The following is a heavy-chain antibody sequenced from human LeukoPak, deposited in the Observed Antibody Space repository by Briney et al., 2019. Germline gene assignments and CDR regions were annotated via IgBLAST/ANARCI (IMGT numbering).Heavy chain of an antibody. CDR1: GYSFADYY. CDR2: IKPNSGGT. Sequence: ASVKVSCKATGYSFADYYMHWVRQAPGQGLEWMGWIKPNSGGTRSAQKFQGRVTMTRDTSISTAYMELSSLRYDDTAVYYCATNILVRDIINWFDPWGQGTLVTVSS. CDR3: ATNILVRDIINWFDP. V-gene: IGHV1-2*02. J-gene: IGHJ5*02. D-gene: IGHD3-10*01.